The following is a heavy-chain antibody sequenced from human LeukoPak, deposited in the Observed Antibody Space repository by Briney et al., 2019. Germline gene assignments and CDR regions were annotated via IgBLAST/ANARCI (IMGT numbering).Heavy chain of an antibody. J-gene: IGHJ4*02. Sequence: SESLSLTCTASGASLSSYFWSWIRQPAGKGLEWIGRFYTGGSTHCNTSLKSRLTMSANTSTKQFSLRLTSVTAADTAVYYCARETSRGLDHWGQGILVTVSS. CDR3: ARETSRGLDH. V-gene: IGHV4-4*07. CDR1: GASLSSYF. D-gene: IGHD2-15*01. CDR2: FYTGGST.